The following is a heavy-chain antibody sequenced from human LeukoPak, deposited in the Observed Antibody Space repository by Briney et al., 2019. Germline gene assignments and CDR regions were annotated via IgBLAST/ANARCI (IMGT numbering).Heavy chain of an antibody. J-gene: IGHJ3*02. CDR2: ISYDGSNK. D-gene: IGHD3-10*01. V-gene: IGHV3-30-3*01. CDR3: ARAMVGFGEFVAFDI. CDR1: GFTFSSYA. Sequence: GGSLRLSCAASGFTFSSYAMHWVRQAPGKGLEWVAVISYDGSNKYYADSVKGRFTISRDNSKNTLYLQMNSLRAEDTAVYYCARAMVGFGEFVAFDIWGQGTMVTVSS.